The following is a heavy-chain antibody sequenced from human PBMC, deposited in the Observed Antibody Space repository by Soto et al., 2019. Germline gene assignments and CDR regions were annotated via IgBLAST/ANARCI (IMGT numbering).Heavy chain of an antibody. J-gene: IGHJ6*02. Sequence: SVKVSCKASGGTFSSYAISWVRQAPGQGLEWMGGIIPIFGTANYAQKFQGRVTITADESTSTAYMELSSLRSEDTAVYYCARIEQQLVANYYYGMDVWGQGTTVTVSS. CDR2: IIPIFGTA. D-gene: IGHD6-13*01. CDR1: GGTFSSYA. V-gene: IGHV1-69*13. CDR3: ARIEQQLVANYYYGMDV.